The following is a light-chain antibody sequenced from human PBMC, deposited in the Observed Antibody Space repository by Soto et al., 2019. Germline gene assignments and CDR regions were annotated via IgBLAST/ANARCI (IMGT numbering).Light chain of an antibody. Sequence: QSMLTQPPSASGTPGQRVTISCSGSSSNIGSNTVNWYQQLPGTAPKLLIYSNNQRPSGVPDRFSGSKSGTSASLAISGLQSEDEADYYCAAWDDSLNGRYDFGTGTKVTVL. CDR1: SSNIGSNT. V-gene: IGLV1-44*01. CDR2: SNN. CDR3: AAWDDSLNGRYD. J-gene: IGLJ1*01.